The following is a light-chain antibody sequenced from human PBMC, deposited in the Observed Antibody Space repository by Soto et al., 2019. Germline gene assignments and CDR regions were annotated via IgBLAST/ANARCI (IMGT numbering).Light chain of an antibody. J-gene: IGKJ2*01. V-gene: IGKV3-20*01. CDR2: GAS. CDR1: QSVSSTY. Sequence: EIVLTQSPGTLFLSPGERATLSCRASQSVSSTYLGWYQQKPGQAPRLLLYGASSRATGIPDRFSGSGSGTDFTLTISRLEPEDFAMYYCQQYGGSPFTFGQGTKLEIK. CDR3: QQYGGSPFT.